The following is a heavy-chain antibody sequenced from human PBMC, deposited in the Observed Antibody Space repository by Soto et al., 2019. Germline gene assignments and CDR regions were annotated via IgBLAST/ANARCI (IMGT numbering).Heavy chain of an antibody. CDR2: ISSSSSTI. V-gene: IGHV3-48*02. D-gene: IGHD6-6*01. CDR3: ARREYGSSYYGMDV. CDR1: GFTFSSYS. J-gene: IGHJ6*02. Sequence: GGSLRLSCAASGFTFSSYSMNWVRQAPGKGLEWVSYISSSSSTIYYADSVKGRFTISRDNAKNSLYLQMNSLRDEDTAVYYCARREYGSSYYGMDVWGQGTTVTVSS.